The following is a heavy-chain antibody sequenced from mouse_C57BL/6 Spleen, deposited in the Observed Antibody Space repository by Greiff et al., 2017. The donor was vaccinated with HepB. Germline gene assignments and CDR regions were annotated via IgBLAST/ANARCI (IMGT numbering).Heavy chain of an antibody. J-gene: IGHJ3*01. CDR1: GFSFNTYA. Sequence: EVMLVESGGGLVQPKGSLKLSCAASGFSFNTYAMNWVRQAPGKGVEWVARIRSKSNNYATYYADSVKDRFTISRDDSESMLYLQMNNLKTEDTAMYYCVRGSWGFAYWGQGTLVTVSA. CDR2: IRSKSNNYAT. CDR3: VRGSWGFAY. D-gene: IGHD1-1*01. V-gene: IGHV10-1*01.